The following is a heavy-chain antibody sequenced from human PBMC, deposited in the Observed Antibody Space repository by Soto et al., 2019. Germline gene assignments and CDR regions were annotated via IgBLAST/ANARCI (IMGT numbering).Heavy chain of an antibody. V-gene: IGHV5-51*01. CDR2: IYPGDSDT. Sequence: GESLKISCKGSGYSFTSYWIGWVLHMPGKGLEWMWSIYPGDSDTSYSPSFQVQVTILADKSISPASLQWSSLKASDTAMYYCARASNVRDFWSCLYFYYGMDVWGQGTTVTVS. D-gene: IGHD3-3*01. J-gene: IGHJ6*02. CDR3: ARASNVRDFWSCLYFYYGMDV. CDR1: GYSFTSYW.